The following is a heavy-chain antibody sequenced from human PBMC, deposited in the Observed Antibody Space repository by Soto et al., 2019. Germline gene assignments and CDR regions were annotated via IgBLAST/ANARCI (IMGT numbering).Heavy chain of an antibody. J-gene: IGHJ6*02. Sequence: SQTLSLTCAISGDSVSSNSAAWNWIRQSPSRGLEWLGRTYYRSKWYNDYAVSVKSRITINPDTSKNQFSLQLNSVTPEDTAVYYCARDSPPDGSKPCYGMDVWGQGTTVTVSS. CDR2: TYYRSKWYN. V-gene: IGHV6-1*01. CDR1: GDSVSSNSAA. CDR3: ARDSPPDGSKPCYGMDV. D-gene: IGHD5-12*01.